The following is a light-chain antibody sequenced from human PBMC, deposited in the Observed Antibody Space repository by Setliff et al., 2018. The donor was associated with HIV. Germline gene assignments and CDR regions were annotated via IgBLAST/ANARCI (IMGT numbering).Light chain of an antibody. CDR2: DVS. J-gene: IGLJ1*01. CDR3: SSYTTTKTYV. V-gene: IGLV2-14*03. Sequence: SVLTQPASVSGSPGQTISISCTGTHNDVGSYDYVSWYQQHPGKAPKLIIFDVSKGPSGVSNRFSGSKSGNTASLTISGLQAADEADYYCSSYTTTKTYVFGSGTKVTVL. CDR1: HNDVGSYDY.